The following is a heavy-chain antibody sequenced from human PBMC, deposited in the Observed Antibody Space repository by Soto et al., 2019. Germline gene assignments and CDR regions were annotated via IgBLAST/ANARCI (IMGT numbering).Heavy chain of an antibody. J-gene: IGHJ6*02. D-gene: IGHD2-2*02. CDR2: ISAYNGNT. V-gene: IGHV1-18*04. CDR3: ATYCSSTSCYNRVQLVPPPYYYYGMDV. CDR1: GYTFTSYG. Sequence: ASVKVSCKASGYTFTSYGISWVRQAPGQGLEWMGWISAYNGNTNYAQKFQGRVTMTEDTSTDTAYMELSSLRSEDTAVYYCATYCSSTSCYNRVQLVPPPYYYYGMDVWGQGTTVTVSS.